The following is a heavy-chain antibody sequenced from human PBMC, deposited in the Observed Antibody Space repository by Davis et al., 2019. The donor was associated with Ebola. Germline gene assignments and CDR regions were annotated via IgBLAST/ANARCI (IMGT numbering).Heavy chain of an antibody. CDR1: GWSSSGYY. D-gene: IGHD2-2*01. Sequence: MPSEPLSPTFPPHGWSSSGYYWSWIRQLPGKGLEWIGEINHSGSTNYNPSLKSRVTISVDTSKNQFSLKLSSVTAADTAVYYCARVGIVVVPAADFDYYYGMDVWGQGTTVTVSS. J-gene: IGHJ6*02. CDR2: INHSGST. CDR3: ARVGIVVVPAADFDYYYGMDV. V-gene: IGHV4-34*01.